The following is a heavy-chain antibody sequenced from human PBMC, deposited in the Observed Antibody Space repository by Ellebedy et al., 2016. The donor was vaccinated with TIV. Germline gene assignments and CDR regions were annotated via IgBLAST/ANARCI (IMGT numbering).Heavy chain of an antibody. V-gene: IGHV4-61*01. CDR1: GDSVSSGNYY. J-gene: IGHJ4*02. Sequence: MPSETLSLTCTVSGDSVSSGNYYWSWIRQPPGKGLEWIGYIYYNGSTKYNPSLKSRVTISVDTSKSQFSLKLTSVTAADTAVYFCARGTGTTFYWGQGTLVTVSS. CDR2: IYYNGST. CDR3: ARGTGTTFY. D-gene: IGHD1/OR15-1a*01.